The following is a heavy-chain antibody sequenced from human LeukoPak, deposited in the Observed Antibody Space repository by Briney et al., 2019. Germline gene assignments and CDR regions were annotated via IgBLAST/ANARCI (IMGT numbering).Heavy chain of an antibody. Sequence: SETLSLTCTVSGGSMSSYYWSWIQQPPGKRLKWIGYISSSGITNYNPSLKSRVTISPDTSKNQFSLRLSSVTAADTAVYHCARPDGGGLIDYWGQGALVNVSS. D-gene: IGHD2-15*01. CDR1: GGSMSSYY. CDR3: ARPDGGGLIDY. V-gene: IGHV4-4*09. J-gene: IGHJ4*02. CDR2: ISSSGIT.